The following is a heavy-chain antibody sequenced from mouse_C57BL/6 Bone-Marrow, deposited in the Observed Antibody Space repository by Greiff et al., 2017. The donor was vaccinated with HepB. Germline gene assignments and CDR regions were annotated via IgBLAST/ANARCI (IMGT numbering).Heavy chain of an antibody. CDR1: GFTFSDYY. CDR2: ISNGGGST. J-gene: IGHJ4*01. CDR3: ARHTKRNYAMDY. V-gene: IGHV5-12*01. Sequence: EVQLVESGGGLVQPGGSLKLSCAASGFTFSDYYMYWVRQTPEKRLEWVAYISNGGGSTYYPDTVKGRFTISRDNAKNTLYLQMSRLKSEDTAMYYCARHTKRNYAMDYWGQGTSVTVSS. D-gene: IGHD2-12*01.